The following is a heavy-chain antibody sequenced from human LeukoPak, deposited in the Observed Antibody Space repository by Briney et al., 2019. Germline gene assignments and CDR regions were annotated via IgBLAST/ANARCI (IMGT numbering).Heavy chain of an antibody. V-gene: IGHV3-21*01. Sequence: GGSLRLSCAASGFTFSSYSMNWVRQAPGKGLEWVSSISSSCSYIYYADSVKGRFTISRDNAKNSLYLQMNSLRAEDTAVYYCARDGSGYCSSTSCYGVGTFDIWGQGTMVTVSS. CDR2: ISSSCSYI. CDR1: GFTFSSYS. D-gene: IGHD2-2*01. J-gene: IGHJ3*02. CDR3: ARDGSGYCSSTSCYGVGTFDI.